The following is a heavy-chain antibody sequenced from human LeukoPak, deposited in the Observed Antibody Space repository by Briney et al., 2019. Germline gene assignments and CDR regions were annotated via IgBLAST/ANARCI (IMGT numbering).Heavy chain of an antibody. CDR1: GGSIDSSSYY. CDR2: INHSGST. CDR3: ARGRGYNSFDY. D-gene: IGHD2/OR15-2a*01. J-gene: IGHJ4*02. Sequence: SETLSLTCTVSGGSIDSSSYYWDWIRQPPGKGLEWIGEINHSGSTNYNPSLKSRVTISVDTSKNQFSLKLSSVTAADTAVYYCARGRGYNSFDYWGQGTLVTVSS. V-gene: IGHV4-39*07.